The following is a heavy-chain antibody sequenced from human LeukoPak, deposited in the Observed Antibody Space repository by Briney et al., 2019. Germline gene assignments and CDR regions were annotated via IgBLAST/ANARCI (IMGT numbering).Heavy chain of an antibody. CDR1: GGSISSYY. V-gene: IGHV4-4*07. Sequence: SETLSLTCTVSGGSISSYYWSWIRQPAGKGLEWIGRIYTSGSTNYNPPLKSRVTMSVDTSKNQFSLKLSSVTAADTAVYYCARDRGGLRWNHNAYYYYYYMDVWGKGTTVTISS. J-gene: IGHJ6*03. D-gene: IGHD5-12*01. CDR3: ARDRGGLRWNHNAYYYYYYMDV. CDR2: IYTSGST.